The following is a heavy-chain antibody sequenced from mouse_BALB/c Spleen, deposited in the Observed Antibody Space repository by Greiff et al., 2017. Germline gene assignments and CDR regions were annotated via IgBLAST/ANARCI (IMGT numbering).Heavy chain of an antibody. CDR3: ARKSYRYGYFDV. Sequence: VQLQQSGAELARPGASVKLSCKASGYTFTSYWMQWVKQRPGQGLEWIGAIYPGDGDTRYTQKFTGKATLTADKSSSTAYIQLRSLASEASAVYYCARKSYRYGYFDVWGAGTTVTVSS. CDR2: IYPGDGDT. CDR1: GYTFTSYW. J-gene: IGHJ1*01. V-gene: IGHV1-87*01. D-gene: IGHD2-14*01.